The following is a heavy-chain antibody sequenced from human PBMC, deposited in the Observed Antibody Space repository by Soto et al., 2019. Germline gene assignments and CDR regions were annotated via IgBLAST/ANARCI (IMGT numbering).Heavy chain of an antibody. V-gene: IGHV3-30*18. J-gene: IGHJ4*02. Sequence: PGGSLRLSCAASGFTFSSYGMHWVRQAPGKGLEWVAVISDDGSNKYYADSVKGRFTISRDNSKNTLYLQMNSLRAEDTAVYYCAKEARSSSSSFDYWGQGTLVTVSS. CDR2: ISDDGSNK. CDR3: AKEARSSSSSFDY. CDR1: GFTFSSYG. D-gene: IGHD6-6*01.